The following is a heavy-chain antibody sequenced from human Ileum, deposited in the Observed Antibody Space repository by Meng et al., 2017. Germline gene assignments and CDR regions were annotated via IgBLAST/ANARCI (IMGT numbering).Heavy chain of an antibody. V-gene: IGHV4-4*02. CDR3: AANSGKKMHS. D-gene: IGHD4-23*01. CDR1: GDSISTTNW. J-gene: IGHJ4*02. CDR2: IYHSGLV. Sequence: VQLQGSGPGLLKPSGTLSLTCAVSGDSISTTNWWNWVRQPPGEGLEWIGEIYHSGLVNYNLSLKSRVTLSIDKSKNQFSLKLISVTAADTGVYYCAANSGKKMHSWGQGTLVTVSS.